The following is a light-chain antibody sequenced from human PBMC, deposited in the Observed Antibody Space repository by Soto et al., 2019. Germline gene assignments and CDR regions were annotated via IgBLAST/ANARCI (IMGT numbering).Light chain of an antibody. Sequence: DIQMTQSPSSLSASVGDRVTITCQASQDIRKYLNWYQQKPGKAPKLLIYDASNLETGVPSRFSGSGSGTDYTFTIISLQPEDIATYYCQQYDNLPWTFGQGTKVEIK. V-gene: IGKV1-33*01. CDR3: QQYDNLPWT. J-gene: IGKJ1*01. CDR2: DAS. CDR1: QDIRKY.